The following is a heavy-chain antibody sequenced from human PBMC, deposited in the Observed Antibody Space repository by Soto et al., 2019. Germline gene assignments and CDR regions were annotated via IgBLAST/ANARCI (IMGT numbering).Heavy chain of an antibody. CDR2: IYPGDSDT. V-gene: IGHV5-51*01. Sequence: GESLQISCKGSGYNFTSYWIGWVRQMTGKGLELMGIIYPGDSDTRYSPSFQGQVTISADKSISTAYLQWSSLKASDTAMYYCARTAAAGKYYYGMDVWGQGTTVTVSS. CDR1: GYNFTSYW. CDR3: ARTAAAGKYYYGMDV. J-gene: IGHJ6*02. D-gene: IGHD6-13*01.